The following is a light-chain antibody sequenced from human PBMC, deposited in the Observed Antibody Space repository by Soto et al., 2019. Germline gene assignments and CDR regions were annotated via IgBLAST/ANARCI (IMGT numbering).Light chain of an antibody. V-gene: IGKV3-20*01. J-gene: IGKJ2*01. CDR2: GAS. CDR1: QSVSGFF. CDR3: QVYGSSPPYA. Sequence: EIVLTQSPGTLSSSPGDRATLSCRASQSVSGFFLAWYQQKPDQAPRLLIYGASRRATGIPDRFSGSGSGTDFTLTISRLEPEDFATYYCQVYGSSPPYAFGQGSKLEIK.